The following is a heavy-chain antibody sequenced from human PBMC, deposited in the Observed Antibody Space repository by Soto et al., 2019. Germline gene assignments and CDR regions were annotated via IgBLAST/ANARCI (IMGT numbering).Heavy chain of an antibody. CDR3: ARPKGTYSSGYYYFDF. CDR2: IIPLFGTA. D-gene: IGHD6-19*01. V-gene: IGHV1-69*01. J-gene: IGHJ4*02. Sequence: QVQLEQSGAEVKQPGSSVRVSCKTSGGTFSTYAINWVRQAPGQGLEWMGAIIPLFGTADYSQKFQGRVTITADESTSTAYMELSSLRSDDTDVYFCARPKGTYSSGYYYFDFWGQGTRVTVSS. CDR1: GGTFSTYA.